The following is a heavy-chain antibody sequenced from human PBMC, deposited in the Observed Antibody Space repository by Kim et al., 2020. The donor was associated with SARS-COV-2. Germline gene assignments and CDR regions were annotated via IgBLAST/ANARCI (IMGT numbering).Heavy chain of an antibody. V-gene: IGHV3-74*01. J-gene: IGHJ6*02. CDR3: ASLAGFGELLGYYGMDV. D-gene: IGHD3-10*01. Sequence: GGSLRLSCAASGFTFSSYWMHWVRQAPGKGLVWVSRINSDGSSTSYADSVKGRFTISRDNAKNTLYLQMNSLRAEDTAVYYCASLAGFGELLGYYGMDVWGQGTTVTVSS. CDR1: GFTFSSYW. CDR2: INSDGSST.